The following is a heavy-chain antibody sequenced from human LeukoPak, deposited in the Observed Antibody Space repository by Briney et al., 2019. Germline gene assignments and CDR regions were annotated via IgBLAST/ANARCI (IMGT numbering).Heavy chain of an antibody. V-gene: IGHV1-3*01. D-gene: IGHD3-10*01. CDR3: ARGITSDY. CDR1: GYTFTNYA. J-gene: IGHJ4*02. Sequence: GASVTVSCKTFGYTFTNYAIQWVRQAPGQRLEWMGWINEGNGNTQFSQKFQDRVTLTRDTSASTAYMEVSSLRSEDTAVYYCARGITSDYWGQGTLVTVSS. CDR2: INEGNGNT.